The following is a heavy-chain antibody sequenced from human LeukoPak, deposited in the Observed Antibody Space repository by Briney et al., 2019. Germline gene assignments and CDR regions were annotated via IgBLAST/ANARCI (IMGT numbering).Heavy chain of an antibody. J-gene: IGHJ4*02. D-gene: IGHD3-3*01. CDR3: AKAGNGFGFDY. CDR2: ISSSGSTI. Sequence: PGECVRLSCAASGFTFNSYEMNWVRQAPGKGLEWVSYISSSGSTIHFADSVKGRFTISRDNAKNSLYLQMNSQRAEDTAVYYCAKAGNGFGFDYWGQGALVTVSS. V-gene: IGHV3-48*03. CDR1: GFTFNSYE.